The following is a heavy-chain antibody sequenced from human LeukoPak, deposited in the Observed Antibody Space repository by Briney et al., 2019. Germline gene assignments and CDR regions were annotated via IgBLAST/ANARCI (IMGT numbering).Heavy chain of an antibody. D-gene: IGHD2-2*01. V-gene: IGHV3-48*01. Sequence: GGSLRLSCAASGFTFSGHTMNWVRQAPGKGLEWLSYISSSSSGIYYADSVKGRFTISRDNAKNSLYLQMSSLRAEDTAVYYCARASAGYSTSCMDVWGQGTTVTVSS. CDR2: ISSSSSGI. CDR1: GFTFSGHT. J-gene: IGHJ6*02. CDR3: ARASAGYSTSCMDV.